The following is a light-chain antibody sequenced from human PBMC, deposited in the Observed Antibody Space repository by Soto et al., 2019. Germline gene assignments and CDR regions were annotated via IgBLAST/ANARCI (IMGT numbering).Light chain of an antibody. CDR3: QQYGSSPPIT. CDR1: XSVSSSY. Sequence: EXXXTQSPGTLSXSPGERATLSXXXXXSVSSSYLAWYQQKPGQAPMLLIYGASSRSTGIPDRFSGSGSGTDFTLTISRLEPEDFAVYYCQQYGSSPPITFGQGTRLEIK. V-gene: IGKV3-20*01. J-gene: IGKJ5*01. CDR2: GAS.